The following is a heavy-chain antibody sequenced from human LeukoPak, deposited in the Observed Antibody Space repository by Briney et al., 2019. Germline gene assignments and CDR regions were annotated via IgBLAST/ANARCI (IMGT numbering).Heavy chain of an antibody. J-gene: IGHJ4*02. CDR1: VFTFSSHW. CDR3: ALNGSPFDY. Sequence: GGSLRLSCAASVFTFSSHWMSWVRQAPGKRLEWVANINQDASEKYHVDSVKGRFTISRDNAKKSLYLQMNSLRADDTAVYYCALNGSPFDYWGQGTLVTVSS. CDR2: INQDASEK. D-gene: IGHD3-10*01. V-gene: IGHV3-7*03.